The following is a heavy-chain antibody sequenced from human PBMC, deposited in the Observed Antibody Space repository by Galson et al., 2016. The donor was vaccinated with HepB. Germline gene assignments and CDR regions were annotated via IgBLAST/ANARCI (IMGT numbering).Heavy chain of an antibody. CDR1: GGSVTSYF. V-gene: IGHV4-59*02. Sequence: SETLSLTCNVSGGSVTSYFWGWIRQPPGKGLGWIGYTFYSGTTNYHPSLQSRVTMSVDMSKNLLSLRLNSVTAADTAVYYCARVRSGYSGIADWGQGTLVTVSS. CDR3: ARVRSGYSGIAD. CDR2: TFYSGTT. J-gene: IGHJ4*02. D-gene: IGHD3-22*01.